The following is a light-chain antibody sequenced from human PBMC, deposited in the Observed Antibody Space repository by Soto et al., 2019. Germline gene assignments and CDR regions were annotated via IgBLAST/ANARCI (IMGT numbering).Light chain of an antibody. CDR2: EVS. CDR1: SGDVGGYNY. J-gene: IGLJ1*01. CDR3: SSYAGSNNYV. Sequence: QSVLTQPPSASGSPGQSVTTSCTGTSGDVGGYNYVSWYQQHPGKAPKLMIFEVSERPSGVPDRFSASKSGNTASLTVSGLQAEDEADYYCSSYAGSNNYVFGTGTKVTVL. V-gene: IGLV2-8*01.